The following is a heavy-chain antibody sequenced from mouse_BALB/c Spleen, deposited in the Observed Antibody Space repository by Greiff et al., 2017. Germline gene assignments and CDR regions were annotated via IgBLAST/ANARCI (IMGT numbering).Heavy chain of an antibody. CDR1: GFSLTSYG. Sequence: VQLQQSGPGLVAPSQSLSITCTVSGFSLTSYGVHWVRQPPGKGLEWLGVIWAGGSTNYNSALMSRLSISKDNSKSQVFLKMNSLQTDDTAMYYCARGDYYGNSYAMDYWGQGTSVTVSS. J-gene: IGHJ4*01. CDR2: IWAGGST. D-gene: IGHD2-1*01. V-gene: IGHV2-9*02. CDR3: ARGDYYGNSYAMDY.